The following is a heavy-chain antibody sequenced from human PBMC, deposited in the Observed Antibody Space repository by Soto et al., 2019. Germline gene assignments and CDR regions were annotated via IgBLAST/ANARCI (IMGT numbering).Heavy chain of an antibody. V-gene: IGHV3-33*01. Sequence: GGSLQLSCATSGFTFSSYGMHWVRQAPGKGLEWVAVIWYDGSNKYYTDSLKGRFTISRDNSKKTLYLQVNSLRAEDTAVYFCARDDYDSSGYYYVYYWGQGTLVTVS. CDR1: GFTFSSYG. J-gene: IGHJ4*02. CDR3: ARDDYDSSGYYYVYY. CDR2: IWYDGSNK. D-gene: IGHD3-22*01.